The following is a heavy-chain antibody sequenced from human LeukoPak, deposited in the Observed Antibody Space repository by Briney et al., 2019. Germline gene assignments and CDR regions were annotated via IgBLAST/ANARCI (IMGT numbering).Heavy chain of an antibody. CDR2: IRYDGSNK. V-gene: IGHV3-30*02. CDR1: GFTFSSYG. J-gene: IGHJ6*03. CDR3: AKVILSYYYYMDV. Sequence: GGSLRLSCAASGFTFSSYGMHWVRQAPGKGLEWVAFIRYDGSNKYYADSVKGRFTISRDNSKNTLYLQMNSLRAEDTAVYYCAKVILSYYYYMDVWGKGTTVTISS. D-gene: IGHD2-21*01.